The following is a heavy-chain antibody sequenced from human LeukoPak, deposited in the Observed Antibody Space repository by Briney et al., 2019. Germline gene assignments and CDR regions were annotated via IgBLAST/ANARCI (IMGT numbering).Heavy chain of an antibody. D-gene: IGHD3-22*01. V-gene: IGHV3-33*01. Sequence: PGGSLRLSCAASGFTFSSYGMHWVRQAPGKGLEWVAVIWYDGSNKYYADSVKGRFTISRDNSKNTLYLQMNSLRAEDTAVYYCAREGLGGYYYDSSGYLSYWGQGTLVTVSS. CDR2: IWYDGSNK. J-gene: IGHJ4*02. CDR3: AREGLGGYYYDSSGYLSY. CDR1: GFTFSSYG.